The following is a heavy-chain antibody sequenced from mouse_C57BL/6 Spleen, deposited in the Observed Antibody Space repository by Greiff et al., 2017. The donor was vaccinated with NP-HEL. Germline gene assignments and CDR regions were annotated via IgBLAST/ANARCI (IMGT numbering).Heavy chain of an antibody. CDR2: ISNLAYSI. J-gene: IGHJ4*01. CDR3: ARHGFYYSAMDY. CDR1: GFTFSDYG. V-gene: IGHV5-15*01. Sequence: EVKLVESGGGLVQPGGSLKLSCAASGFTFSDYGMAWVRQAPRKGPEWVAFISNLAYSIYYADTVTGRFTISRENAKNTLYLELSSLRSEDTSMYYCARHGFYYSAMDYWGQGTSVTVSS. D-gene: IGHD2-12*01.